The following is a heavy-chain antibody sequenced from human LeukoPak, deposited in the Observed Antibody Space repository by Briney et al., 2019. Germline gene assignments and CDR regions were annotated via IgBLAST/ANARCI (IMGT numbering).Heavy chain of an antibody. Sequence: ASVKVSCKTSGYTFTNYAMNWVRQAPGQGLEWMGWISAYNGNTNYAQKLQGRVTMTTDTSTSTAYMELRSLRSDDTAVYYCARAGIVVVTAIAFHAFDIWGQGTMVTVSS. CDR1: GYTFTNYA. V-gene: IGHV1-18*01. CDR2: ISAYNGNT. D-gene: IGHD2-21*02. J-gene: IGHJ3*02. CDR3: ARAGIVVVTAIAFHAFDI.